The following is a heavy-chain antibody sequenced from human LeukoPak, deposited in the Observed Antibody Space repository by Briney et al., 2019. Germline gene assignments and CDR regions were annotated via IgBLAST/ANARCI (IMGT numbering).Heavy chain of an antibody. CDR2: INPNSGGT. Sequence: ASVKVSCKASGYTFTGYYMHWVRQAPGQGLEWMGWINPNSGGTNYAQKFQGRVTMTRDTSISTAYMELSRLRSDDTAVYYCARRGFDGYSTFDAFDIWGQGTMVTVSS. D-gene: IGHD5-24*01. J-gene: IGHJ3*02. CDR1: GYTFTGYY. CDR3: ARRGFDGYSTFDAFDI. V-gene: IGHV1-2*02.